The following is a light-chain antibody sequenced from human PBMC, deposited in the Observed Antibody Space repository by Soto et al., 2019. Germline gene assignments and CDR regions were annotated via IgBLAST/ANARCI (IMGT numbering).Light chain of an antibody. Sequence: QSVLTQTASVSGSPGQSITISCTGTSSDVGGYRYVSWYQQHPGKVPKLIIYDVSNRPSGISDRFSGSKSANTASLTISGLQAEDEVDYYCSSYTSTSAYVVFGGGTKLTVL. CDR1: SSDVGGYRY. CDR3: SSYTSTSAYVV. CDR2: DVS. J-gene: IGLJ2*01. V-gene: IGLV2-14*01.